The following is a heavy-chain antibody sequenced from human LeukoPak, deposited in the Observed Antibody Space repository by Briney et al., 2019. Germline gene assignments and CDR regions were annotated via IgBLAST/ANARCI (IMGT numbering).Heavy chain of an antibody. D-gene: IGHD5-24*01. Sequence: PGGSLRLSCAASGFTFSSYAMNWVRQAPGKGLEWVSLISFSGGSTYYADSVKGRFTISRDNSKDTLYLQMNSLRAEDTAIYYCARDIQLSTWGLGTMVTVSS. CDR1: GFTFSSYA. V-gene: IGHV3-23*01. J-gene: IGHJ3*01. CDR3: ARDIQLST. CDR2: ISFSGGST.